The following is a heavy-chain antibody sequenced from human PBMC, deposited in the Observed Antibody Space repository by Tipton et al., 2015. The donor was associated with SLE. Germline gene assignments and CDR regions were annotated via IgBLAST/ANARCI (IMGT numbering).Heavy chain of an antibody. Sequence: SLRLSCAASGFTFSSYGMHWVRQAPGKGLEWVSVIYSGGVITYYADSVKGRFTISRDNSKKMVYLQVNNLRAEDTAVYYCAKTLGSYQYFSYYMDVWGKGTTVTVS. CDR2: IYSGGVIT. CDR3: AKTLGSYQYFSYYMDV. V-gene: IGHV3-NL1*01. D-gene: IGHD3-16*02. J-gene: IGHJ6*03. CDR1: GFTFSSYG.